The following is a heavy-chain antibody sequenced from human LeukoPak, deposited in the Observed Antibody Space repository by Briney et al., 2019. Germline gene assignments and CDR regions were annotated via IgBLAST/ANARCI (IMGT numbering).Heavy chain of an antibody. V-gene: IGHV4-4*02. CDR2: IYHSGSI. CDR3: ARDGVRGGAFDI. D-gene: IGHD3-10*01. Sequence: PSGTLSLTCAVSGDSIGSTNWWTWVRQPPGKGLEWIGEIYHSGSINYNSSLKSRVTLSVDTSKNQFSLKLSSVTAADTAVYYCARDGVRGGAFDIWGQGTMVTVSS. J-gene: IGHJ3*02. CDR1: GDSIGSTNW.